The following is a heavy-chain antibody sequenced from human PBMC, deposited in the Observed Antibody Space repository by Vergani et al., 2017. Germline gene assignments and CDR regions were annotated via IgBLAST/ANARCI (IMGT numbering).Heavy chain of an antibody. CDR1: GFTFSRSA. J-gene: IGHJ4*02. Sequence: EVQLLESGGGLVQLGGSLRLSCAASGFTFSRSAMSWVRQAPGKGLEWVSAISGSGGSTYDADSVKGRFTISRDTSKNRLYLQMNSLRAEDTAVSYCAKDNYEFWSVPHFDYWGQGTLVTVSS. V-gene: IGHV3-23*01. D-gene: IGHD3-3*01. CDR2: ISGSGGST. CDR3: AKDNYEFWSVPHFDY.